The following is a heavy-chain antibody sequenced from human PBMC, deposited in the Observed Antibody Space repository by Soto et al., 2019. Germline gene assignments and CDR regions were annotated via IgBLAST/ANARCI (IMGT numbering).Heavy chain of an antibody. D-gene: IGHD2-21*01. Sequence: PGESLKISCKGSGYSFTSYWIGWVRQMPGKGLEWMGIIYPGDSDTRYSPSFQGQVTISADKSISTAYLQWSSLKASDTAMYYCARPFSPEAYCGGDCYDYWGQGTLVTVSS. CDR2: IYPGDSDT. J-gene: IGHJ4*02. CDR1: GYSFTSYW. V-gene: IGHV5-51*01. CDR3: ARPFSPEAYCGGDCYDY.